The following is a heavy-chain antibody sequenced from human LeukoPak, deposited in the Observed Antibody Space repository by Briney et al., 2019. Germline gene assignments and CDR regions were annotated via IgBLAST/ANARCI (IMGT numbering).Heavy chain of an antibody. V-gene: IGHV3-23*01. CDR2: ISGSGGST. Sequence: GGSPRLSCAASGFTFSSYAMSWVRQAPGKGLEWVSAISGSGGSTYYADSAKGRFTISRGNSKNTLYLQMNSLRAEDTAVYYCAKGAMVRGVMGDAFDIWGQGTMVTVSS. CDR1: GFTFSSYA. J-gene: IGHJ3*02. CDR3: AKGAMVRGVMGDAFDI. D-gene: IGHD3-10*01.